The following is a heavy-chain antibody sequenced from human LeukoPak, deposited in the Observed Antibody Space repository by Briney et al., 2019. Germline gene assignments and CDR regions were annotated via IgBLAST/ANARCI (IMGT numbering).Heavy chain of an antibody. D-gene: IGHD1-26*01. CDR3: ARGFPMGAITAYFNYMDV. CDR1: GYRLTNYG. Sequence: ASVKVSCKTSGYRLTNYGISWVRQAPGQGLEWMGWFSPYNGNTNFAQNLQGRVTMTTDTSTTTAYMELRSLKSDDTAVYYCARGFPMGAITAYFNYMDVWGKGTTVTVSS. V-gene: IGHV1-18*01. J-gene: IGHJ6*03. CDR2: FSPYNGNT.